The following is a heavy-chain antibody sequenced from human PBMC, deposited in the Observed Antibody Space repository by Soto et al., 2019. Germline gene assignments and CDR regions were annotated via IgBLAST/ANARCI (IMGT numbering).Heavy chain of an antibody. CDR1: GGSLSGFQ. V-gene: IGHV4-34*01. CDR2: INHSGST. D-gene: IGHD1-26*01. Sequence: SETLSLTCAVYGGSLSGFQWTWVRQPPGKGLEWIGEINDSGITEWIGEINHSGSTNYNPSLKSRVTISVDTSKNQFSLKLTSVTAADTAVYYCARAWGFNSGSYFLGYWGQGLLVTVSS. J-gene: IGHJ4*02. CDR3: ARAWGFNSGSYFLGY.